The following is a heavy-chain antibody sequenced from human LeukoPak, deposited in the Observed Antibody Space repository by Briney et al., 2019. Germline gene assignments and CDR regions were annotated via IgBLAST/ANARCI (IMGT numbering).Heavy chain of an antibody. CDR1: GSTFSDYY. J-gene: IGHJ6*03. D-gene: IGHD5-18*01. CDR3: ARDRYSYDPMAYYYYMDV. V-gene: IGHV3-11*04. CDR2: ISSSGSTI. Sequence: PGGSLRLSCAASGSTFSDYYMTWIRQAPGKGLEWVSYISSSGSTIYYADSVKGRFTISRDNAKNSLYLQMNSLRAEDTAVYYCARDRYSYDPMAYYYYMDVWGKGTTVTVSS.